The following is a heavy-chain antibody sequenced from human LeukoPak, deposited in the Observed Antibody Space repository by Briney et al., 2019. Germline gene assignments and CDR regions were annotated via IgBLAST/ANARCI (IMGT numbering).Heavy chain of an antibody. D-gene: IGHD5-24*01. V-gene: IGHV4-38-2*02. CDR3: ARGGMGTIERPFDY. CDR1: GYSISSGYY. J-gene: IGHJ4*02. Sequence: PSETLSLTCSVSGYSISSGYYWGWIRQPPGKGLEWIASIYHSETTYYKSSLKSRVTISVDTSNNQFSLKLSSVTAADTAMYYCARGGMGTIERPFDYWGQGILVIVSS. CDR2: IYHSETT.